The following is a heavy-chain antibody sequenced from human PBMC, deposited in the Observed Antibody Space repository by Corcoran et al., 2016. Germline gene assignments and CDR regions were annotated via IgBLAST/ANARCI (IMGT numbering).Heavy chain of an antibody. V-gene: IGHV3-53*01. CDR1: GFTVSSNY. D-gene: IGHD1-26*01. J-gene: IGHJ3*02. Sequence: EVQLVESGGGLIQPGGSLRFSCAASGFTVSSNYMSWVRQAPGKGLEWVSVIYSGGSTYYADSVKGGFTISRDNSKNTLYLQMNSLRAEDTAVYYCARSRGASGSYRHDAFDIWGQGTMVTVSS. CDR3: ARSRGASGSYRHDAFDI. CDR2: IYSGGST.